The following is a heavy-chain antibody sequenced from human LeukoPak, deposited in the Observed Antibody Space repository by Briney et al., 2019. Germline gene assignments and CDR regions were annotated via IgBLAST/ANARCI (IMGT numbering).Heavy chain of an antibody. CDR3: AKPQSTLTSVPDYFDY. CDR2: IRYDGSNK. D-gene: IGHD2-15*01. J-gene: IGHJ4*02. V-gene: IGHV3-30*02. Sequence: GGSLRLSCAASGFTFSSYGMHWVRQAPGKGLEWVAFIRYDGSNKYYADSVRGRFTISRDNSKNTLYLQINSLRAEDTAVYYCAKPQSTLTSVPDYFDYWGQGTLVTVSS. CDR1: GFTFSSYG.